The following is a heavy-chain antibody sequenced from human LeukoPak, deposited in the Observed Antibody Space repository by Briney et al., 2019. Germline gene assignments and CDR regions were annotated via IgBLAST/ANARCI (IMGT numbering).Heavy chain of an antibody. D-gene: IGHD6-13*01. CDR3: ARDRPIAAAGQCNWFYP. CDR2: ISSSSSYI. Sequence: PGGSLRLSCAASGFTFSSYSMNWVRQAPGKGLEWVSSISSSSSYIYYADSVKGRFTISRDNAKNSLYLQMNSLRAEDTAVYYCARDRPIAAAGQCNWFYPWGQGTLVTVSS. V-gene: IGHV3-21*01. J-gene: IGHJ5*02. CDR1: GFTFSSYS.